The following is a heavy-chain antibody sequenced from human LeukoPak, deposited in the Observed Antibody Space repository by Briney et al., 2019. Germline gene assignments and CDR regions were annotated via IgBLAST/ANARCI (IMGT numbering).Heavy chain of an antibody. CDR2: IKQDGSEK. Sequence: GGSLRLSCAASGFTFSSYWMSWVRQAPGKGLEWVANIKQDGSEKYYVDSVKGRFTISRDNAKNSLYLQMNSLRAEDTAVYYYARGTTVTHYYYYYMDVWGKGTTVTVSS. CDR1: GFTFSSYW. D-gene: IGHD4-17*01. V-gene: IGHV3-7*01. CDR3: ARGTTVTHYYYYYMDV. J-gene: IGHJ6*03.